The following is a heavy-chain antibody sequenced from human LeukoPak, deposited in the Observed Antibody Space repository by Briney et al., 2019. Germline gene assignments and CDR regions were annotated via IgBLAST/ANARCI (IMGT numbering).Heavy chain of an antibody. V-gene: IGHV3-64*01. CDR2: IRDNGGST. D-gene: IGHD5-12*01. CDR1: GFTFSNYA. Sequence: GGSLRLSCAASGFTFSNYAMHWVRQAPGKGLEYVSAIRDNGGSTYYANSVKGRFTISRDNSKNTLHLQMGSLRPEDMAVYYCAKAERGYSGYANWAFDIWGQGTMVTVSS. CDR3: AKAERGYSGYANWAFDI. J-gene: IGHJ3*02.